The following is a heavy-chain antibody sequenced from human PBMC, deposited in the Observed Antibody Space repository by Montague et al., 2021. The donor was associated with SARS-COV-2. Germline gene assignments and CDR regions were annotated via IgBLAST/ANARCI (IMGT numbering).Heavy chain of an antibody. CDR1: GGSVSSGDYS. Sequence: TLSLTCVVSGGSVSSGDYSWSWIRQSPGKGLEWIGYIYQSGSAYYNPSLKSRVTISIDTSNNQFSLNLRSVTAADTGLHYCATGSSPWR. D-gene: IGHD3-10*01. CDR2: IYQSGSA. CDR3: ATGSSP. V-gene: IGHV4-30-2*06. J-gene: IGHJ5*02.